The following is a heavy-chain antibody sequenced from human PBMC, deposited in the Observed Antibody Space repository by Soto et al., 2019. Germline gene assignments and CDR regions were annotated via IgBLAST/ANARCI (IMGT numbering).Heavy chain of an antibody. CDR3: AKDLLRHGDSEYFDY. J-gene: IGHJ4*02. D-gene: IGHD1-26*01. CDR2: ISGSGGST. Sequence: GGSLRLSCAASGFTFSSYAMSWVRQAPGKGLEWVSAISGSGGSTYYADSVKGRFTISRDNSKNTLYLQMNSLRAEDTAVYYCAKDLLRHGDSEYFDYGGQGTLVTVSS. CDR1: GFTFSSYA. V-gene: IGHV3-23*01.